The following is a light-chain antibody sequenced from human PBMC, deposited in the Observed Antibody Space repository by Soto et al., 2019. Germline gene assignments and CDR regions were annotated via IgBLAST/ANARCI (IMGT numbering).Light chain of an antibody. CDR3: QHYNSYSEA. Sequence: DIQMTQSPSTLPASVGGRVTITCGASQSISNWLAWYQQKQGTAPKVLIYHASSLKSGVPARFSGSGYGTEFNLTISSLQPDDFATYYCQHYNSYSEAFGQGTKVDIK. CDR1: QSISNW. V-gene: IGKV1-5*01. J-gene: IGKJ1*01. CDR2: HAS.